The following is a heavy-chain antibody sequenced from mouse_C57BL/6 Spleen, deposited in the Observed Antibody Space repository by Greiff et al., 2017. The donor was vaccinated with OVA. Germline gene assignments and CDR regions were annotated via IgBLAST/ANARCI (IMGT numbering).Heavy chain of an antibody. CDR1: GYTFTSYW. D-gene: IGHD2-13*01. Sequence: VQLQQPGAELVMPGASVKLSCKASGYTFTSYWMHWVKQRPGQGLEWIGEIDPSDSYTNYNQKFKGKSTLTVDKSSSTAYMQLSSLTSEDSAVYCGASGRGWGDGGGWCADGGQGTVVTVAA. J-gene: IGHJ3*01. CDR3: ASGRGWGDGGGWCAD. CDR2: IDPSDSYT. V-gene: IGHV1-69*01.